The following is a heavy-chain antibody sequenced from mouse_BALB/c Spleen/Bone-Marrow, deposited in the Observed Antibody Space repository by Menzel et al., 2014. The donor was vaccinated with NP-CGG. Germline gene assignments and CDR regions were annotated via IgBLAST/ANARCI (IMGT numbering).Heavy chain of an antibody. V-gene: IGHV1-80*01. J-gene: IGHJ2*02. Sequence: QVQLKQSGAELVRPGSSVKISCKTSGCAFSFYWMNWVKQRPGQGLEWIGQIYPGDGDTNYNGKFKGKATLTADTSSGTAYMQLSSLTSEDSAVYFCARAGLSTDYWGQGTSLTVSS. CDR2: IYPGDGDT. D-gene: IGHD1-1*01. CDR3: ARAGLSTDY. CDR1: GCAFSFYW.